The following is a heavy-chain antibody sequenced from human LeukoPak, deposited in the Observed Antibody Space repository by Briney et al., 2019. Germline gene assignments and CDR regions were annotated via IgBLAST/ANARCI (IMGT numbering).Heavy chain of an antibody. CDR3: ARSRSVVYFDY. CDR2: IYHSEST. Sequence: SETLSLTCTVSGYSISSGYYWGWIRQPPGKGLEWIGRIYHSESTYYTPSLKRRGTISVDTSKNQFSLKLSSVTAADTAVYYCARSRSVVYFDYWGQGTLVTVSS. V-gene: IGHV4-38-2*02. CDR1: GYSISSGYY. J-gene: IGHJ4*02. D-gene: IGHD2-21*01.